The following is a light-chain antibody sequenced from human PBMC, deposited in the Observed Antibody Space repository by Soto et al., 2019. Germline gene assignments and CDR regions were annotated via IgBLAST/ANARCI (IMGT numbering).Light chain of an antibody. V-gene: IGKV3-20*01. J-gene: IGKJ2*01. CDR3: QQYGNFPYT. CDR1: QRLTSDY. CDR2: SAS. Sequence: EIVLTQSPDTLSLSPGERATLSCRASQRLTSDYLAWYQQKPGQAPRLLIFSASSRATGVPDRVSGSGSGTDFTLTINRLEPEDFAVYYCQQYGNFPYTFGQGTKVDIK.